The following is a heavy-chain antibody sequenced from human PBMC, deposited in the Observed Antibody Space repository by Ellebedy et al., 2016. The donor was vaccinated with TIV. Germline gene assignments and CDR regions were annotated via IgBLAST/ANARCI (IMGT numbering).Heavy chain of an antibody. J-gene: IGHJ3*02. V-gene: IGHV3-13*05. D-gene: IGHD5-18*01. CDR1: GFTFSSYD. CDR2: IGTAGDP. Sequence: GESLKISXAASGFTFSSYDMHWVRQATGKGLEWVSAIGTAGDPYYPGSVKGRFTISRENAKNSLYLQMNSLRAGDTAVYYCARSGYSYGHNDAFDIWGQGTMVTVSS. CDR3: ARSGYSYGHNDAFDI.